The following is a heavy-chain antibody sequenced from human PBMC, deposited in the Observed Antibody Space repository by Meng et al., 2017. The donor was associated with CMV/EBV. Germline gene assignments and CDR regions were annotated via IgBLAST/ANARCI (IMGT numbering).Heavy chain of an antibody. CDR2: ISRSSSYI. J-gene: IGHJ5*02. Sequence: GESLKISCAASGFTFSSYSMNWVRQAPGKGLEWVSSISRSSSYIYYADSVKGRFTISRDNAKNSLYLQMNSLRAEDTAVYYCARDETVIELPFGVVTYTAMVRRTERWFDPWGQGTLVTVSS. CDR1: GFTFSSYS. V-gene: IGHV3-21*01. D-gene: IGHD5-18*01. CDR3: ARDETVIELPFGVVTYTAMVRRTERWFDP.